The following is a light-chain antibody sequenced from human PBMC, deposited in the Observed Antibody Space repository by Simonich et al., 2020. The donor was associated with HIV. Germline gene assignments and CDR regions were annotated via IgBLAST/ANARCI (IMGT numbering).Light chain of an antibody. CDR3: QTWGTGIQV. J-gene: IGLJ3*02. Sequence: QLVLTQSPSASASLGASVKLTCTLSSGHSSYAIAWHQQQPEKGPRYLRKVNSDGSHSKGDGIPARFSGSSSGAERYLTISSLQSEDEADYYCQTWGTGIQVFGGGTKLTVL. CDR2: VNSDGSH. CDR1: SGHSSYA. V-gene: IGLV4-69*01.